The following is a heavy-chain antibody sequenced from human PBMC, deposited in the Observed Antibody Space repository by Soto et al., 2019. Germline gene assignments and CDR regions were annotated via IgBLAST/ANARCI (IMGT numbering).Heavy chain of an antibody. Sequence: GGSLRLSCAASGFTFSSYSMNWVRQAPGKGLEWVSSISSSSSYIYYADSVKGRFTISRDNAKNSLYLQMNSLRAEDTVVYYCASYYDSSGYSPWGQGTLVTVSS. D-gene: IGHD3-22*01. CDR2: ISSSSSYI. J-gene: IGHJ5*02. CDR1: GFTFSSYS. CDR3: ASYYDSSGYSP. V-gene: IGHV3-21*01.